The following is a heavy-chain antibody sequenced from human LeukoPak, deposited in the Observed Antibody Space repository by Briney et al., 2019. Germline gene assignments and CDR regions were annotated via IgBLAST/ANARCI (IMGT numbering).Heavy chain of an antibody. CDR1: GFTLSPYG. J-gene: IGHJ4*02. CDR2: IKSDGITT. CDR3: ARGTGYSVFDY. V-gene: IGHV3-74*01. D-gene: IGHD6-13*01. Sequence: GGSLRLSCAASGFTLSPYGMNWVRQAPGKGLLWVSRIKSDGITTIYADSVKGRFTISRDNAKNTLYLQMNSLRAEDTAVYYCARGTGYSVFDYWGQGTLVTVSS.